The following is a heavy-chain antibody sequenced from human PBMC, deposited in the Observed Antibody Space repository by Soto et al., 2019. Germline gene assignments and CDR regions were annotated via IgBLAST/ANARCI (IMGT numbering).Heavy chain of an antibody. D-gene: IGHD2-15*01. J-gene: IGHJ4*02. Sequence: SETLSLTCTVSGGSISSYYWSWIRQPPGKGLEWIGYIYYSGSTNYNPSLKSRVTISVDTSKNQFSLKLSSVTAADTAVYYCARGRGRYCSGGSCSIFDYWGQGTLVTVSS. CDR3: ARGRGRYCSGGSCSIFDY. V-gene: IGHV4-59*08. CDR1: GGSISSYY. CDR2: IYYSGST.